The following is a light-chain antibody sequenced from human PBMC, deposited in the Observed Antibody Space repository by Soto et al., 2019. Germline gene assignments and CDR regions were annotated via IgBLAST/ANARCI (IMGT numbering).Light chain of an antibody. CDR3: CSYAGSSTPYV. V-gene: IGLV2-23*02. J-gene: IGLJ1*01. Sequence: QSALTQPASVSGSPGQSITIPCTGTSSDVGSYNLVSWYQHHPGKAPKLMIYEVSKRPSGVSNRFSGSKSGNTASLTISGLQAEDEADYYCCSYAGSSTPYVFGTGTKLTVL. CDR1: SSDVGSYNL. CDR2: EVS.